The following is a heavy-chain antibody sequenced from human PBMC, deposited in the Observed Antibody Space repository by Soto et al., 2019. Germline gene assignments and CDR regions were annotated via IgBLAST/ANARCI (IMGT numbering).Heavy chain of an antibody. J-gene: IGHJ3*02. CDR3: ARADIAYCGGDCYFPDAFDI. D-gene: IGHD2-21*01. V-gene: IGHV4-59*01. CDR1: GGSISSYY. CDR2: IYYSGST. Sequence: QVQLQESGPGLVKPSETLSLTCTVSGGSISSYYWSWIRQPPGKGLEWIGYIYYSGSTNYNPSLKRRVTISVDTSKNQFALKLSSVNAADTAVYYCARADIAYCGGDCYFPDAFDIWGQGTMVTVSS.